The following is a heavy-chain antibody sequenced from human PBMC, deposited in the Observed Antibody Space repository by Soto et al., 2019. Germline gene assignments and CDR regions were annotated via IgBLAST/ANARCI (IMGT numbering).Heavy chain of an antibody. CDR1: GGSISSYY. D-gene: IGHD3-22*01. CDR2: IYYSGST. J-gene: IGHJ4*02. Sequence: SETLSLTCTVSGGSISSYYWSWIRQPPGKGLEWIGYIYYSGSTNYNPSLKSRVTISVDTSKNQFSLKLSSVTAADTAVYYCARTRYYYDSSGYYPSFDYWGQGTLVTVSS. CDR3: ARTRYYYDSSGYYPSFDY. V-gene: IGHV4-59*01.